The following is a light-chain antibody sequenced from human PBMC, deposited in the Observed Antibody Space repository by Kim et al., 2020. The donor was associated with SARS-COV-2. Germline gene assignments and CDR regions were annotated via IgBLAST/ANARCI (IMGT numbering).Light chain of an antibody. CDR3: QSYDSNIGV. CDR1: SGSIASNY. V-gene: IGLV6-57*01. J-gene: IGLJ3*02. CDR2: EDN. Sequence: NFMLTQPHSVSESPGKTVTISCTRSSGSIASNYVQWYQQRLGSSPTTVIYEDNERPSGVPDRFSGSIDSSSNSASLTISGLKAEDEADYYCQSYDSNIGVFGGGTKLTVL.